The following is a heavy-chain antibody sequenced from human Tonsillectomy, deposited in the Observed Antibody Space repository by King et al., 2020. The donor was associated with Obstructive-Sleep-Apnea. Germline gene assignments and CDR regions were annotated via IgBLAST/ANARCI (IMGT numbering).Heavy chain of an antibody. CDR3: VNNYDFWSGYYPYGMDV. CDR1: GFTFSTYS. D-gene: IGHD3-3*01. J-gene: IGHJ6*02. Sequence: VQLVESGGGLVQPGGSLRLSCVASGFTFSTYSMNWVRQAPGKGLEWISHISSSSSTTYYADSVKGRFTISSDNAKNSLYLQMNSLRAEDTAVYYCVNNYDFWSGYYPYGMDVWGQGTTVTVSS. V-gene: IGHV3-48*04. CDR2: ISSSSSTT.